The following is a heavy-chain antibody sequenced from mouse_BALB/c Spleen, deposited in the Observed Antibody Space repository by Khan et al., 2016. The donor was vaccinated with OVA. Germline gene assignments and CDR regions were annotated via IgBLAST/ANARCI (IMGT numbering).Heavy chain of an antibody. D-gene: IGHD2-14*01. Sequence: QVQLQQPGAELARPGASVKMSCKASGYTFTSYTIHWIKKRPGQGLEWIGYINPSNGYTNYNQKFKDKATLTTDKSSTTAYLQLSSLTSDGSAVYNCVRDGAYHRNDGWFAYWGQGTLVTVSA. CDR3: VRDGAYHRNDGWFAY. CDR2: INPSNGYT. V-gene: IGHV1-4*01. J-gene: IGHJ3*01. CDR1: GYTFTSYT.